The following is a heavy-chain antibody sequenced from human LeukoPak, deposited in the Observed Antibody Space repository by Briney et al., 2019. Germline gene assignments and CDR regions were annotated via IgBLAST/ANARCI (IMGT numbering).Heavy chain of an antibody. CDR3: AREDAVSSDDAFDL. CDR1: GYTFTSYG. CDR2: ISAYNGNT. Sequence: ASVKVSCKASGYTFTSYGISWVRQAPGQGLEWMGWISAYNGNTNYAQKLQGRVTMTTDTSTSTAYMELRSLRSDDTAMYYCAREDAVSSDDAFDLWGQGTMVTVS. J-gene: IGHJ3*01. D-gene: IGHD6-19*01. V-gene: IGHV1-18*01.